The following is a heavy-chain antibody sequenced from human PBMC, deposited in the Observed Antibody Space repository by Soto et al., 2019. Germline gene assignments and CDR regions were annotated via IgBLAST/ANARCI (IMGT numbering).Heavy chain of an antibody. J-gene: IGHJ6*03. CDR1: GFTLSGYA. D-gene: IGHD2-2*01. Sequence: PGGSLRLSCAASGFTLSGYAMDWVRQAPGKGLEYVSGISSNGGGTYYADSVQGRSTISRDNAKNTLYLQMGSLRPEDMAVYYCARDMCSSTSCFFRYYYYYMDVWGKGTTVTVSS. V-gene: IGHV3-64*02. CDR2: ISSNGGGT. CDR3: ARDMCSSTSCFFRYYYYYMDV.